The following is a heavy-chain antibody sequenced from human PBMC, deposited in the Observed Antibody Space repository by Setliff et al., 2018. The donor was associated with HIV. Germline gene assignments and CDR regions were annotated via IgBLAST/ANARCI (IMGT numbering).Heavy chain of an antibody. V-gene: IGHV3-23*03. CDR3: AKHFLLRSNAFHI. Sequence: PGGSLRLSCAASGFTFSSFAMTWVRQAPGKGLEWVSIIYTDDSNTYYAESVKGRFTISRDNSKNTLYLQMNSLRAEDTAVYYRAKHFLLRSNAFHIWGQGTMVTVSS. CDR2: IYTDDSNT. D-gene: IGHD2-21*01. J-gene: IGHJ3*02. CDR1: GFTFSSFA.